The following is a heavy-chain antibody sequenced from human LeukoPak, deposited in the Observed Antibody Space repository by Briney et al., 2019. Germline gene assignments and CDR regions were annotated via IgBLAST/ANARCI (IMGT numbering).Heavy chain of an antibody. D-gene: IGHD5-18*01. Sequence: PSETLSLTCTVSGGSISSYYWSWIRQPPGKGLEWIGYIYYSGSTNYNPSLKSRVTISVDTSKNQFSLKLSSVAAADTAVYYCARSNSYGYDYWGQGTLVTVSS. CDR3: ARSNSYGYDY. V-gene: IGHV4-59*01. CDR1: GGSISSYY. CDR2: IYYSGST. J-gene: IGHJ4*02.